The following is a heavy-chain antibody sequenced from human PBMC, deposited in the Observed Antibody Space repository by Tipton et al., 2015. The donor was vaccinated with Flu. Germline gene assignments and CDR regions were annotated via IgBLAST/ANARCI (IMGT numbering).Heavy chain of an antibody. CDR1: GGSFSGYY. CDR2: ISHSGST. J-gene: IGHJ4*02. D-gene: IGHD3-10*01. CDR3: ARGQGLGSGSTPTGY. Sequence: TLSLTCAVYGGSFSGYYWSWIRQPPGKGLEWIGEISHSGSTNYNPSLKSRVTISVDTSKNQLSLKLSSVTAADTAVYYCARGQGLGSGSTPTGYWGQGTLVTVSS. V-gene: IGHV4-34*01.